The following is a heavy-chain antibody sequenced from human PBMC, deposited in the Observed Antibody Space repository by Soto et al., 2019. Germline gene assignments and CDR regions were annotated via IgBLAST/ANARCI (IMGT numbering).Heavy chain of an antibody. CDR1: GFTFSSYG. V-gene: IGHV3-30*18. Sequence: QVQLVESGGGVVQPGRSLRLSCAASGFTFSSYGMHWVRQAPGKGLEWEAFIAYGGSNKYYADSVKGRFTISRDNSKNTLYLQMNSLRAEDTAVYYCAKGSGLSGYSYGYMTDYWGQGTLVTVSS. J-gene: IGHJ4*02. CDR2: IAYGGSNK. CDR3: AKGSGLSGYSYGYMTDY. D-gene: IGHD5-18*01.